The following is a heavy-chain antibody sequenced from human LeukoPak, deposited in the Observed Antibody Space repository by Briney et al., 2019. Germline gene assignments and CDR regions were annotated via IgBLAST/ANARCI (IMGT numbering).Heavy chain of an antibody. V-gene: IGHV5-51*01. CDR1: GYRFTSYW. J-gene: IGHJ4*02. CDR2: IYPGDSDT. D-gene: IGHD3-22*01. CDR3: ARRREDSSGYYLYYFDY. Sequence: GESLKISCKGSGYRFTSYWIGWVRQMPGKGLEWMGIIYPGDSDTRYSPSFQGQVTISADKSISTAYLQWSSLKASDTAMYYCARRREDSSGYYLYYFDYWGQGTLSPSPQ.